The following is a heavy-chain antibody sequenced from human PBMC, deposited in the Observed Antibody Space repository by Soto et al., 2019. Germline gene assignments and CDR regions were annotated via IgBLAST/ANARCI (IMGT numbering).Heavy chain of an antibody. V-gene: IGHV4-4*07. D-gene: IGHD4-17*01. CDR2: IYTSGTT. CDR1: GGSISSYY. CDR3: ARERANFGDLEY. J-gene: IGHJ4*02. Sequence: LSLTCTVSGGSISSYYWTWIRQPAGKGLEWIGRIYTSGTTNYNPSLKSRVTMSVDTSKSQFSLKLSSVTAADTALYYCARERANFGDLEYWGQGALVTVSS.